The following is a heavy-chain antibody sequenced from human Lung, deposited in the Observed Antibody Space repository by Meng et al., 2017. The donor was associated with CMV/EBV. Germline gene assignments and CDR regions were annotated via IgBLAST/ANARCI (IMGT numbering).Heavy chain of an antibody. J-gene: IGHJ4*02. CDR2: MSYDGIKK. V-gene: IGHV3-30-3*01. Sequence: SXKISXAASGFTFSDYAMHWVRQAPGKGLEWVALMSYDGIKKYYADSVRGRFTISRDTSKNTLFLQLNSLRPDDTAIYYCARGGLVVVTASTFDYWGQGTLVTVSS. CDR1: GFTFSDYA. CDR3: ARGGLVVVTASTFDY. D-gene: IGHD2-21*02.